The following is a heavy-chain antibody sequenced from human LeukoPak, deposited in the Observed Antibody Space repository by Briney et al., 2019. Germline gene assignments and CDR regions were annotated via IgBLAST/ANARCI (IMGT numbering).Heavy chain of an antibody. CDR2: INSDGSST. D-gene: IGHD3-16*02. J-gene: IGHJ4*02. CDR3: ARERYYDYVRGSYRQGGFDY. V-gene: IGHV3-74*01. CDR1: GFTFSSYW. Sequence: PGGSLRLSCAASGFTFSSYWMHWVRQAPGKGLVWVSRINSDGSSTSYADSVKGRFTISRDNAKNTLYLQMNSLRAEDTAVYYCARERYYDYVRGSYRQGGFDYWGQGTLVTVSS.